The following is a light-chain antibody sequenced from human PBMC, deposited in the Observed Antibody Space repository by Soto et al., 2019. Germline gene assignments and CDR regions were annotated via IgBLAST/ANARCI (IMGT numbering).Light chain of an antibody. V-gene: IGKV3-20*01. Sequence: EIVLTQSPGTLSLSPGERATLSCRASQSVSSSYLAWYQQKPGQAPRLLLYGASSRATCIPDRFSGSGSGTDFAITISILEPEDCAVYYCQQYGSSPWTFGQGTKVEIK. CDR1: QSVSSSY. CDR3: QQYGSSPWT. CDR2: GAS. J-gene: IGKJ1*01.